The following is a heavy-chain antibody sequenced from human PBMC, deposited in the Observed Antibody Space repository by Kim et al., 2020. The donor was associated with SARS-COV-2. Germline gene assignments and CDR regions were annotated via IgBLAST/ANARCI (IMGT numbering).Heavy chain of an antibody. CDR3: AREANSGWYRN. D-gene: IGHD6-19*01. J-gene: IGHJ4*02. V-gene: IGHV3-30*04. CDR1: GFTFSSYA. Sequence: GGSLRLSCAASGFTFSSYAMHWVRQAPGKGLEWVAVISYDGSNKYYADSVKGRFTISRDNSKNTLYLQMNSLRAEDTAVYYCAREANSGWYRNWGQGTL. CDR2: ISYDGSNK.